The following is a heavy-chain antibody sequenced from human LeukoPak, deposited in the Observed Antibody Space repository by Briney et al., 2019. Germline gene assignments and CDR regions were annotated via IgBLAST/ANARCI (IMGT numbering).Heavy chain of an antibody. CDR3: ARGVSAWSSSWFLHFDY. J-gene: IGHJ4*02. Sequence: GGSLRLSCAASGFTFSSYSMNWVRQAPGKGLEWVSSIGSSSSYIYYADSVKGRFTISRDNAKNSLYLQMNSLRAEDTAVYYCARGVSAWSSSWFLHFDYWGQGTLVTVSS. D-gene: IGHD6-13*01. V-gene: IGHV3-21*01. CDR1: GFTFSSYS. CDR2: IGSSSSYI.